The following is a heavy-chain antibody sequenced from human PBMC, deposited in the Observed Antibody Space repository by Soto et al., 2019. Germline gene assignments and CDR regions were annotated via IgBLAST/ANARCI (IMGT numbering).Heavy chain of an antibody. Sequence: SETLSLTCTVSGGSISSYYWSWIRQPPGKGLEWIGYIYYSGSTNYNPSLKSRVTISVDTSKNQFSLKLSSVTAADTAVYYCARKYYYGSGSYSPFDYWGQGTLVTVSS. V-gene: IGHV4-59*08. J-gene: IGHJ4*02. CDR2: IYYSGST. CDR1: GGSISSYY. CDR3: ARKYYYGSGSYSPFDY. D-gene: IGHD3-10*01.